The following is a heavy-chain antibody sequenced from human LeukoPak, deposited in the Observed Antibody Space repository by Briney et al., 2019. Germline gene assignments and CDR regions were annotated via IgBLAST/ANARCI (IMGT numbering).Heavy chain of an antibody. D-gene: IGHD3-9*01. V-gene: IGHV5-51*01. J-gene: IGHJ4*02. CDR1: GYSFTSYW. Sequence: GESLKISCKGSGYSFTSYWIGWVRQMPGKGLEWMGIIYPGDSDTRYSPSFQGQVTISADKSISTAYLQWSSLKASDTAMYYCARHPPIRYFDWFAGVSVSAPFDYWGQGTLVTVSS. CDR3: ARHPPIRYFDWFAGVSVSAPFDY. CDR2: IYPGDSDT.